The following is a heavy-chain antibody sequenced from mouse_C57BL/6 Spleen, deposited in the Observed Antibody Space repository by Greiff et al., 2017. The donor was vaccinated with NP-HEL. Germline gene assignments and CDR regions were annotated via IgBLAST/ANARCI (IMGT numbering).Heavy chain of an antibody. Sequence: VKLVESGPGLVQPSQSLSITCTVSGFSLTSYGVHWVRQSPGKGLEWLGVIWSGGSTDYNAAFISRLSISKDNSKSQVFFKMNSLQADDTAIYYCARNSRGYYDYAMDYWGQGTSVTVSS. CDR1: GFSLTSYG. CDR3: ARNSRGYYDYAMDY. J-gene: IGHJ4*01. D-gene: IGHD2-3*01. CDR2: IWSGGST. V-gene: IGHV2-2*01.